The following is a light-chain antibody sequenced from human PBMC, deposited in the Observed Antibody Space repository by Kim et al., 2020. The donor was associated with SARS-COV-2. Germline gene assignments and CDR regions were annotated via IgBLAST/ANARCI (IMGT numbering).Light chain of an antibody. CDR3: GSYTSSYTLV. V-gene: IGLV2-14*03. Sequence: QSALTQPASVSGSPGQSITISCTGTSSDVGGYDFVSWYQQHPGKAPKLMIYGVSNRPSGVSNRFSGSKSGNTASLTISGLQAEDEADYYCGSYTSSYTLVFGGGTKLTVL. CDR1: SSDVGGYDF. J-gene: IGLJ2*01. CDR2: GVS.